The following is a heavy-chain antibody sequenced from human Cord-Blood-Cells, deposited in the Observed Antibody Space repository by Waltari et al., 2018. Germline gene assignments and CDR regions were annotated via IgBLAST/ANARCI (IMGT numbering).Heavy chain of an antibody. D-gene: IGHD6-13*01. CDR1: GYTFTSYD. CDR2: INPSSGNT. CDR3: ARGLGAAAGRVDY. V-gene: IGHV1-8*01. J-gene: IGHJ4*02. Sequence: QVQLVQSGAEVKKPGASLKVSCKASGYTFTSYDINWVRQATGQGLEWMEWINPSSGNTGYEQKFQDRVTMTRNTSISTAYMQLSSLRSEDTAVYYCARGLGAAAGRVDYWGQGTLLSVSS.